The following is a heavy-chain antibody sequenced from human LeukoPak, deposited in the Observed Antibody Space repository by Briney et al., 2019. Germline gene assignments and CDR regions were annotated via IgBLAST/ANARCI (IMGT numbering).Heavy chain of an antibody. V-gene: IGHV4-4*02. CDR1: GGSISSSNW. CDR3: ARHEVGVGYLSKLDY. J-gene: IGHJ4*02. D-gene: IGHD3-3*01. CDR2: IYHSGST. Sequence: SETLSLTCAVSGGSISSSNWWSWVRQPPGKGLEWIGEIYHSGSTNYNPSLKSRVTISVDKSKNQFSLKLSSVTAADTAVYYCARHEVGVGYLSKLDYWGQGTLVTVSS.